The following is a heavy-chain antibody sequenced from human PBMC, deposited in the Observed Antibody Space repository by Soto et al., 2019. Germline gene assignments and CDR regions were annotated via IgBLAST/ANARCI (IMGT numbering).Heavy chain of an antibody. V-gene: IGHV1-69*01. D-gene: IGHD1-1*01. CDR3: ARTTKAYNWFDL. CDR1: GGTFTNYA. Sequence: QVQLVQSGAEVKKPGSSVKVSCKASGGTFTNYAINWVRQAPGQGPEWMGGITPISGAVNYAQKFQGRVTITADESTSTVYMALSSLRSENTAVYYCARTTKAYNWFDLWGQGTLVTVSS. J-gene: IGHJ5*02. CDR2: ITPISGAV.